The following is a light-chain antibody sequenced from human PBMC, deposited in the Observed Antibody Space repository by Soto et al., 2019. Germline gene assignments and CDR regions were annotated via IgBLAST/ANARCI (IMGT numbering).Light chain of an antibody. J-gene: IGKJ3*01. Sequence: DIQMTQSPSSLSASVGDRVTVTCRASQSISNYLNWYQQKPGKAPELLIYAASSLQSGVPSRFSGSGSGTDFTLTISSLQPEDFATDDCQQSYSSPLTFGPGTNVDI. CDR2: AAS. V-gene: IGKV1-39*01. CDR1: QSISNY. CDR3: QQSYSSPLT.